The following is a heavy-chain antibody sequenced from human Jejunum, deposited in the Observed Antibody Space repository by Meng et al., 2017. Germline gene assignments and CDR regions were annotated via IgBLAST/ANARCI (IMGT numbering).Heavy chain of an antibody. D-gene: IGHD1-1*01. J-gene: IGHJ2*01. CDR2: IYYSGST. V-gene: IGHV4-31*01. CDR1: GASMSSGNYY. Sequence: QRHLRASVPGLVKPSQPLSLTCTVSGASMSSGNYYWTWIRQHPGKGLEWIGYIYYSGSTYYNPSLQSLVTISIDMSENQFSLKLTSVTAADTAVYYCARVNWTSSYWYFDLWGRGTLVTVSS. CDR3: ARVNWTSSYWYFDL.